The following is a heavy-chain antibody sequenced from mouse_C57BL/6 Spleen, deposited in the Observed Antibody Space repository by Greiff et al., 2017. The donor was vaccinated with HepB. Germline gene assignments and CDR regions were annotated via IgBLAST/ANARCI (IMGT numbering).Heavy chain of an antibody. CDR2: IRSKSNNYAT. Sequence: EVQVVESGGGLVQPKGSLKLSCAASGFSFNTYAMNWVRQAPGKGLEWVARIRSKSNNYATYYADSVKDRFTISRDDSESMLYLQMNNLKTEDTAMYYCVRLVTTTGYYAMDYWGQGTSVTVSS. V-gene: IGHV10-1*01. D-gene: IGHD2-2*01. CDR3: VRLVTTTGYYAMDY. CDR1: GFSFNTYA. J-gene: IGHJ4*01.